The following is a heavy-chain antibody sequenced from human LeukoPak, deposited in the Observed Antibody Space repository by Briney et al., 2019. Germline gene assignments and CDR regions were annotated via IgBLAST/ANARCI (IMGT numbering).Heavy chain of an antibody. CDR1: GYTFTSYG. Sequence: AASVTVSCTASGYTFTSYGISWVRQAPGQGLEWMGWISAYNGNTNYAQKLQGRVTMTTDTSTSTAYMELRSLRSDDTAVYYCARVLGWELLRYYYYYGMDVWGQGTTVTVSS. D-gene: IGHD1-26*01. V-gene: IGHV1-18*01. CDR3: ARVLGWELLRYYYYYGMDV. J-gene: IGHJ6*02. CDR2: ISAYNGNT.